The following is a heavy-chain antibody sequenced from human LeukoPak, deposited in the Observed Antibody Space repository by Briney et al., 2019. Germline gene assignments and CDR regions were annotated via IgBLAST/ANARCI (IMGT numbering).Heavy chain of an antibody. CDR3: AREAPRIVVVVAATQYYGMDV. CDR1: GYTFTSYG. Sequence: ASVKVSCKASGYTFTSYGISWVRQAPGQGLEWMGWISAYNGNTNDAQKLQGRVTMTTDTSTSTAYMELRSLRSDDTAVYYCAREAPRIVVVVAATQYYGMDVWGQGTTVTVSS. D-gene: IGHD2-15*01. V-gene: IGHV1-18*01. J-gene: IGHJ6*02. CDR2: ISAYNGNT.